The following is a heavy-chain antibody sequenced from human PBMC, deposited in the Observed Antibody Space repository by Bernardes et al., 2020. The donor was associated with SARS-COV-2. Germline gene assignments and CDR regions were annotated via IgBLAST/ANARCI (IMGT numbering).Heavy chain of an antibody. J-gene: IGHJ6*02. CDR2: ISSNSSKI. CDR1: GFTFSSYS. CDR3: ARVSPVSVAGGGVPELLLSNYYYYGMDV. V-gene: IGHV3-21*01. Sequence: GGSLRLSCVASGFTFSSYSMNWVRQAPGKGLEWVAPISSNSSKISYADSVKGRFTISRDNAKNSLYLQMNSLRAEDTAVYYCARVSPVSVAGGGVPELLLSNYYYYGMDVGGQGTTVTVSS. D-gene: IGHD1-26*01.